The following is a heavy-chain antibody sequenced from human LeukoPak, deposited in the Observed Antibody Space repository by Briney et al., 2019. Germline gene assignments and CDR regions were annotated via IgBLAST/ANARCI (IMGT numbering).Heavy chain of an antibody. D-gene: IGHD3-9*01. CDR2: ISDSSSTI. CDR1: GFTFSSYG. Sequence: QPGGSLRLSCAASGFTFSSYGMNWARQAPGKGLEWVSYISDSSSTIYYADSVKGRLTISRDNAKNSLYLQMNSLRAEDTAVYYCARWGATGYGDYWGQGTLVTVSS. V-gene: IGHV3-48*03. CDR3: ARWGATGYGDY. J-gene: IGHJ4*02.